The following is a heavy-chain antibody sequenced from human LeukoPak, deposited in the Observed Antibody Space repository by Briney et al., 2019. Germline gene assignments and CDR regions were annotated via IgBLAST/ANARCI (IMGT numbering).Heavy chain of an antibody. CDR2: IWYDGSNK. Sequence: GGSLRLSCAASGFTFSSYGMHWVRQAPGKGLEWVAVIWYDGSNKYYADSVKGRFTISRDNSKNTLYLQINSLRAEDTAVYYCARDDDSSGWSYYYYYGMDVWGQGTTVTVSS. V-gene: IGHV3-33*01. D-gene: IGHD6-19*01. CDR3: ARDDDSSGWSYYYYYGMDV. J-gene: IGHJ6*02. CDR1: GFTFSSYG.